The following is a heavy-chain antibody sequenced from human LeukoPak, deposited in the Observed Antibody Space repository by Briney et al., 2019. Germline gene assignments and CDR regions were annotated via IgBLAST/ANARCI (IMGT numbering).Heavy chain of an antibody. Sequence: PSETLSLTCAVYGGSFSGYYWTWLRQPPGKGLEWIGEINHSGSTNYNPSLKSRVTISVDTSKNQFSLKLTSVTAADTAVYYCARGYSSGFNWFDPWGQGTLVTVSS. CDR2: INHSGST. CDR3: ARGYSSGFNWFDP. V-gene: IGHV4-34*01. D-gene: IGHD6-19*01. CDR1: GGSFSGYY. J-gene: IGHJ5*02.